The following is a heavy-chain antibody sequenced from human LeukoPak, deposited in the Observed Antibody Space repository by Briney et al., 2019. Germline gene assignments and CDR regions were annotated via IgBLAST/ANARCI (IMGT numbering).Heavy chain of an antibody. CDR1: GHSIVNSYY. CDR3: ARAVDSSGFSCFQH. Sequence: PSETLSLTCTVSGHSIVNSYYWGWIRQPPGKGLEWIGSIYHSGSTYYNPSLKSRVTISVDTSKNQFSLKVNSVTAADTAVYYCARAVDSSGFSCFQHWGQGTLVTVSS. CDR2: IYHSGST. D-gene: IGHD3-22*01. J-gene: IGHJ1*01. V-gene: IGHV4-38-2*02.